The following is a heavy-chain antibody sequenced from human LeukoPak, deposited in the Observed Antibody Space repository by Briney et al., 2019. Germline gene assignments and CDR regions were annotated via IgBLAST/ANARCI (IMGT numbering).Heavy chain of an antibody. CDR3: ARVIGYCSSTSCYAGEYYYYGMDV. CDR1: GFTFDDYG. D-gene: IGHD2-2*01. J-gene: IGHJ6*02. V-gene: IGHV3-20*04. Sequence: GGSLRLSCAASGFTFDDYGMSWVRQAPGKGLEWVSGINWNGGSTGYADSVKGRFTISRDNAKNSLYLQMNSLRAEDTALNYCARVIGYCSSTSCYAGEYYYYGMDVWGQGTTVTVSS. CDR2: INWNGGST.